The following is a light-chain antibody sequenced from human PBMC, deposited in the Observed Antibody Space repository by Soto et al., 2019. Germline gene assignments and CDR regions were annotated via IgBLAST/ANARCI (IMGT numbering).Light chain of an antibody. Sequence: DVQMTQSPSTLSASVGDRVIITCRASQSIDNWLAWYQQKPGTPPNLLIYETSSLKSGVPSRFSGSGSGTEFTLTIRSLQAEDFATYYFKQHHHFPFTFGPGTKVDIK. V-gene: IGKV1-5*03. CDR1: QSIDNW. CDR3: KQHHHFPFT. J-gene: IGKJ3*01. CDR2: ETS.